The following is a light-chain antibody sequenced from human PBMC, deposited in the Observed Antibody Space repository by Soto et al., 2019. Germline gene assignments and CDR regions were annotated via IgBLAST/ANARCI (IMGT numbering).Light chain of an antibody. CDR3: QQRSKWPLT. CDR1: QSVSSY. Sequence: EIVFTQSPATLSLSPGERATLSCRASQSVSSYLAWYQQKPGQAPRLLIYDASNRATGIPARFSGSGSGTDFTLTISSLEPEDFVVYYCQQRSKWPLTFGGGTKVDIK. V-gene: IGKV3-11*01. CDR2: DAS. J-gene: IGKJ4*01.